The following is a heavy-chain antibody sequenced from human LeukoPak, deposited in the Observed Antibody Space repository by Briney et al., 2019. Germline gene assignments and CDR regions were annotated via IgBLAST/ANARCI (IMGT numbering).Heavy chain of an antibody. CDR1: GFTFSSYA. J-gene: IGHJ6*03. Sequence: PGGSLRLSCAASGFTFSSYAIHWVRQAPGQGLEWVAVISYDGTYKYYADSVKGRFTISRDNAKNSLFLQMNSLRAEDTAVYYCARVLRYCSGGNCYSGGLGYMDVWGKGTTVTISS. CDR2: ISYDGTYK. CDR3: ARVLRYCSGGNCYSGGLGYMDV. V-gene: IGHV3-30*04. D-gene: IGHD2-15*01.